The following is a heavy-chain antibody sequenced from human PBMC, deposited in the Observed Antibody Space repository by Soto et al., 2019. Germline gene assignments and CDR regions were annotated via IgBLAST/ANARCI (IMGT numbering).Heavy chain of an antibody. CDR3: AKDRGGRYYYYMDV. Sequence: GGSLRLSCAASGFTFDDYAMHWVRQAPGKGLEWVSGISWNSGSIAYADSVKGRFTISRDNAKNSLYLQMNSLRAEDTALYYCAKDRGGRYYYYMDVWGKGTTVTVSS. V-gene: IGHV3-9*01. CDR1: GFTFDDYA. J-gene: IGHJ6*03. D-gene: IGHD2-15*01. CDR2: ISWNSGSI.